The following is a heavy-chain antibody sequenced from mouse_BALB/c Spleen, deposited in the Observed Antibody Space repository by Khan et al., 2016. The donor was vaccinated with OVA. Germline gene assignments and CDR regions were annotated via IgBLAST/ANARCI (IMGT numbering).Heavy chain of an antibody. CDR3: ARDSNFDY. J-gene: IGHJ2*01. CDR2: ISSGSSTI. V-gene: IGHV5-17*02. CDR1: GFTFSRFG. Sequence: EVELVESGGGLVQPGGSRKLSCAASGFTFSRFGMHWVRQAPEKGLEWVAYISSGSSTIYYADTVKGRFTISRDNPKNTLFLQMTSLRSEDTGRYYRARDSNFDYWGQGTTRTVSS.